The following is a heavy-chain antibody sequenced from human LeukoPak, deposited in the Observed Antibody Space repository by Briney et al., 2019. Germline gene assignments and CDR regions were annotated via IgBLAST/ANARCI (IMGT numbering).Heavy chain of an antibody. D-gene: IGHD1/OR15-1a*01. CDR2: IRYDGSNK. V-gene: IGHV3-30*02. J-gene: IGHJ6*02. Sequence: GGSLRLSCAASVFTFSSYGMHWVRQAPGKGLEGVAFIRYDGSNKYYADSVKGRFTISRDNSKNTLYLQMNSLRAEDTAVYYCAREAVMPVAPVKIGTSDRPLYEYYGLDVWGQGTTDTVS. CDR1: VFTFSSYG. CDR3: AREAVMPVAPVKIGTSDRPLYEYYGLDV.